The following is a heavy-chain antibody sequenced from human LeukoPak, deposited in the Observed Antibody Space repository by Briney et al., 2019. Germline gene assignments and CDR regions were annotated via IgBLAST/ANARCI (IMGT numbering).Heavy chain of an antibody. CDR1: GGSFSGYY. D-gene: IGHD1-26*01. CDR2: INHSGST. V-gene: IGHV4-34*01. Sequence: SETLSLTCAVYGGSFSGYYWSWIRQPPGKGLEWIGEINHSGSTNYNPSLKSRVTISVDTSKNQFSLKLSSVTAADTAVYYCARESSSGLNRFGGSYWSGAFDIWGQGTMVTVSS. CDR3: ARESSSGLNRFGGSYWSGAFDI. J-gene: IGHJ3*02.